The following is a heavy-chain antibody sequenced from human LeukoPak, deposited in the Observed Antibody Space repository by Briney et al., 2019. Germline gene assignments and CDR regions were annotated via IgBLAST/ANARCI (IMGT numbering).Heavy chain of an antibody. CDR3: ARQGRHGSGSYFYYFDY. CDR1: GYSFTTYW. CDR2: IYPDDSDT. V-gene: IGHV5-51*01. J-gene: IGHJ4*02. D-gene: IGHD3-10*01. Sequence: GESLKISCKTSGYSFTTYWIGWVRQMPGTGLEWVGAIYPDDSDTRYSPSFQGQVVISADKSISTAYLQWSSLKASDTAMYYCARQGRHGSGSYFYYFDYWGQGTLVTVSS.